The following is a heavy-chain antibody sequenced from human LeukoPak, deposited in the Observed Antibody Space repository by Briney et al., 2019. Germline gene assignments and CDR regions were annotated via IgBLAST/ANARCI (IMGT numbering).Heavy chain of an antibody. J-gene: IGHJ4*02. D-gene: IGHD4-11*01. V-gene: IGHV4-59*08. CDR3: ARRYSNYFFDY. CDR2: IYYSGST. CDR1: GGSISSYY. Sequence: SETLSLTCTVSGGSISSYYWSWIRQPPGKGLEWIGSIYYSGSTNYNPSLKSRVTISVDTSKNQFSLKLSSVTAADTAVYYCARRYSNYFFDYWGQGTLVTVSS.